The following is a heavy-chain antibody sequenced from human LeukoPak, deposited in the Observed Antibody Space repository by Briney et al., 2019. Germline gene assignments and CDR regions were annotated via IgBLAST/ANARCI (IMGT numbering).Heavy chain of an antibody. D-gene: IGHD2-8*01. V-gene: IGHV3-33*01. Sequence: GGSLRLSCAASGFTFSSHGMHWVRQAPGKGLEWVAVVWSDGTNKYYADSVKGRFIISRDNSRNTLYLQMNSLRAEDTAVYYCARDDNVVLIHLDYWGQGTLVTVSS. CDR3: ARDDNVVLIHLDY. J-gene: IGHJ4*02. CDR1: GFTFSSHG. CDR2: VWSDGTNK.